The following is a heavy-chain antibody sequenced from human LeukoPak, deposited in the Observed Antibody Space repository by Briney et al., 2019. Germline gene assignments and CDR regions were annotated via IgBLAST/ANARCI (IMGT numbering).Heavy chain of an antibody. CDR3: AMSRGEQWLVLNY. V-gene: IGHV1-69*05. Sequence: SVKVSCKASGGTFSSYAISWVRQAPGQGLEWMGGIIPIFGTANYAQKFQGRVTITTDESTSTAYMELSSLRSEDTAVYYCAMSRGEQWLVLNYWGQGTLVTVSS. CDR1: GGTFSSYA. J-gene: IGHJ4*02. CDR2: IIPIFGTA. D-gene: IGHD6-19*01.